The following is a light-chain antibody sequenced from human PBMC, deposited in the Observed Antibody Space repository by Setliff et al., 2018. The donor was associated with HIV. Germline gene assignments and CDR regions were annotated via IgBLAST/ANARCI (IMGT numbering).Light chain of an antibody. CDR2: STN. V-gene: IGLV8-61*01. J-gene: IGLJ1*01. CDR3: LLYLSSGIYV. Sequence: QTVVTQEPAFSVSPGGTVTLTCGLTSGSVSTSNYPSWYQQTPGQAPRTLIYSTNIRSSGVPDRLSGSIVGNKAALTIAGAQADDESDYFCLLYLSSGIYVFGTGTKATVL. CDR1: SGSVSTSNY.